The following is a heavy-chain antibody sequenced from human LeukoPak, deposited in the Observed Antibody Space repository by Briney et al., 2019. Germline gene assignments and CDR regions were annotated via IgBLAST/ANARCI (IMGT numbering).Heavy chain of an antibody. D-gene: IGHD1-26*01. V-gene: IGHV1-24*01. Sequence: ASVKVSCKVSGYTLTVLSMHWVRQAPGQGLEWMGGFDPEDGETIYAQKFQGRVTMTEDTSTDTAYMELSSLRSEDTAVYYCAREWSSGSYYGWFDPWGQGTLVTVSS. CDR3: AREWSSGSYYGWFDP. J-gene: IGHJ5*02. CDR2: FDPEDGET. CDR1: GYTLTVLS.